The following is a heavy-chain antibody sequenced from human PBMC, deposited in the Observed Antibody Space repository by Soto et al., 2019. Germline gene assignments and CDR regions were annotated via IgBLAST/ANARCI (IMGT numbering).Heavy chain of an antibody. V-gene: IGHV1-69*02. D-gene: IGHD2-21*01. CDR3: TIGTWSGEVFDI. J-gene: IGHJ3*02. CDR1: GGTFNTYS. CDR2: IIPMLGIR. Sequence: QVQLVQSGAEVKKPGSSVKVSCKDSGGTFNTYSMFWVRQAPGQGLEWMGRIIPMLGIRNYAQRFQDRVTITADKTTATAHMERSSLRSEDTALYYCTIGTWSGEVFDIWGQGTMVTVSS.